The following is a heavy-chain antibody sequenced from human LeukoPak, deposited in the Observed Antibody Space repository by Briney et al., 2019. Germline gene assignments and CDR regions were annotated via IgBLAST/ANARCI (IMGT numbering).Heavy chain of an antibody. D-gene: IGHD3-22*01. Sequence: SETLSLTCTVSGGSISSYYWSWIRQPAGKGLEWIGRIYTSGSTNYNPSLKSRVTMSVDTSKNQFSLKLNSVTAADTAVYYCAREEDRPTYYYDSSGSVPADAFDIWGQGTMVTVSS. CDR2: IYTSGST. CDR1: GGSISSYY. J-gene: IGHJ3*02. V-gene: IGHV4-4*07. CDR3: AREEDRPTYYYDSSGSVPADAFDI.